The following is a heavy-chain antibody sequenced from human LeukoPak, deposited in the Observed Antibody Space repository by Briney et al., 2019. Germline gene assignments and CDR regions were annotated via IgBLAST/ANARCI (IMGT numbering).Heavy chain of an antibody. J-gene: IGHJ3*02. CDR1: GYTFTGYY. Sequence: ASVKVSCKASGYTFTGYYMHWVRQAPGQGLEWMGWINPNSGGTNYAQKFQGRVTMTRDTSISTAYMELSRLRSDDTAVYYCARDAGYCSSTSCYDAFDIWGQGTMVTVSS. V-gene: IGHV1-2*02. D-gene: IGHD2-2*01. CDR2: INPNSGGT. CDR3: ARDAGYCSSTSCYDAFDI.